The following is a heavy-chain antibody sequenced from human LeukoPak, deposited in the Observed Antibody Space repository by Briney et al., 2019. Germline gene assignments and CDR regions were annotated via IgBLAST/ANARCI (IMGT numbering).Heavy chain of an antibody. CDR2: IYYSGST. Sequence: NASETLSLTCTVSGVSISSSSYYWGWIRQPPGKGLEWIGSIYYSGSTYYNPSLKSRVTISVDTSKNQFSLKLSSVTAADAAVYYCAITPPDTGLSGFVYDFWSGYPLYNWFDPWGQGTLVTVSS. CDR3: AITPPDTGLSGFVYDFWSGYPLYNWFDP. V-gene: IGHV4-39*07. D-gene: IGHD3-3*01. CDR1: GVSISSSSYY. J-gene: IGHJ5*02.